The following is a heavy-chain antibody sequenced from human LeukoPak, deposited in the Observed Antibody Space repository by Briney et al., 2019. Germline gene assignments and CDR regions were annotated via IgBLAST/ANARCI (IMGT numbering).Heavy chain of an antibody. J-gene: IGHJ6*03. CDR1: GFTFDDYA. D-gene: IGHD3-16*01. Sequence: GGSLRLSCAASGFTFDDYAMHWVRQAPGKGLEWVSGISWNGGSIGYADSVKGRFTISRDNAKSSLYLQMNSLRAEDTALYYCAKSPRGSYYYYYYYMDVWGKGTTVTVSS. CDR2: ISWNGGSI. CDR3: AKSPRGSYYYYYYYMDV. V-gene: IGHV3-9*01.